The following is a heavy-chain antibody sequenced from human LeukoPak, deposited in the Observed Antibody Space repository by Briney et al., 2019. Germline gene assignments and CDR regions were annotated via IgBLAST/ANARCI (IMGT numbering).Heavy chain of an antibody. CDR3: AKEVYYYDSSGYPGW. CDR1: GFTFSSYG. CDR2: ISYDGSNK. Sequence: GGSLRLSCAASGFTFSSYGMPWVRQAPGKGLEWVAVISYDGSNKYYADSVKGRFTISRDNSKNTLYLQMNSLRAEDTAVYYCAKEVYYYDSSGYPGWWGQGTLVTVSS. J-gene: IGHJ4*02. D-gene: IGHD3-22*01. V-gene: IGHV3-30*18.